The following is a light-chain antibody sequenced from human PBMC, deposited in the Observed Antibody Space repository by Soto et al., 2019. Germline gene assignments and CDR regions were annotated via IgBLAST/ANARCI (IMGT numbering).Light chain of an antibody. CDR3: AAWDDSLNVVV. Sequence: QSVLTQPPSASGTPGQRVTISCSGSSSNIGSNIVNWYQQLPGTAPKVVIHSSNQRPSGVPDRFSGSQSGTSASLAISGLQSADEADYYCAAWDDSLNVVVFGGGTKLTVL. V-gene: IGLV1-44*01. CDR2: SSN. CDR1: SSNIGSNI. J-gene: IGLJ3*02.